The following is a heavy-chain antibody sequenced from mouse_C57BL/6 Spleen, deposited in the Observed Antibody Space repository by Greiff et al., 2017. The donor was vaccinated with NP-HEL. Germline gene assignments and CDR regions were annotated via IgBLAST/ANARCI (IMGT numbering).Heavy chain of an antibody. CDR2: ITPNYGTT. Sequence: VQLQQPGAELVKPGASVKISCKASGYSFTDYNMNWVKQSNGKSLEWIGVITPNYGTTSYNQKFKGKATLTVDQSSSTAYMQLNSLTSEDSAVYYCARFITTVDGAMDYWGQGTSVTVSS. J-gene: IGHJ4*01. CDR1: GYSFTDYN. V-gene: IGHV1-39*01. CDR3: ARFITTVDGAMDY. D-gene: IGHD1-1*01.